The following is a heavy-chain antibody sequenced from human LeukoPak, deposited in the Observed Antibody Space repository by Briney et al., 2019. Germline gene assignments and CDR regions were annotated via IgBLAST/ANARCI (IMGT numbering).Heavy chain of an antibody. Sequence: SETLSLTCSVSAASIRTNHWTWIRQPAGKELEWIGRIYNSGNTNYNPSLKSRVAMSVDTSKNQFSLKLSSVTAADTAIYYCARYINGGLDVWGQGTTVTVSS. V-gene: IGHV4-4*07. CDR3: ARYINGGLDV. D-gene: IGHD2-8*01. CDR2: IYNSGNT. J-gene: IGHJ6*02. CDR1: AASIRTNH.